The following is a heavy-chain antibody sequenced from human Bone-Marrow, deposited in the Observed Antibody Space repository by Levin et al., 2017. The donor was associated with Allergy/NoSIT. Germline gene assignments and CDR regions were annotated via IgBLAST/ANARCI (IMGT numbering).Heavy chain of an antibody. CDR2: IKPDGSDK. CDR3: ARDSFSTSSGLDYYYGMDV. J-gene: IGHJ6*02. D-gene: IGHD2-2*01. V-gene: IGHV3-7*01. Sequence: KGLEWVAKIKPDGSDKFYADSLKGRLTISRDNTRKSLSLQINNLRAEDTAVYYCARDSFSTSSGLDYYYGMDVWGQGTTVTVSS.